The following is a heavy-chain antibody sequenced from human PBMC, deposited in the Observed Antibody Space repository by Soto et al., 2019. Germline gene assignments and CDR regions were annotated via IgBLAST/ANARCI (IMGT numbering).Heavy chain of an antibody. D-gene: IGHD2-15*01. CDR3: ASATVVAGTFDF. J-gene: IGHJ4*02. V-gene: IGHV3-21*01. CDR1: GFAFRSYN. CDR2: ISSGSSNI. Sequence: PGGSLRLSCAGSGFAFRSYNMNWVRQAPGKGLEWVASISSGSSNIYYADSVKGRFTISRDNAKNSLYLQMDSLRAEDSAVYYCASATVVAGTFDFWGKGTLVTVSS.